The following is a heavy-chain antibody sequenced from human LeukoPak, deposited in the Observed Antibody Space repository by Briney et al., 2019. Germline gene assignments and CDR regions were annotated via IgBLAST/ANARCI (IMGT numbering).Heavy chain of an antibody. D-gene: IGHD1-26*01. CDR1: GYIFTDYY. V-gene: IGHV1-8*02. CDR3: ARVPYSGYYYYMDV. Sequence: ASVKVSCKASGYIFTDYYMHWVRQATGQGLEWMGWMNPNGGNTGYARKFQGRVTMTRNTSISTAYMELSSLRSEDTAVYYCARVPYSGYYYYMDVWGKGTTVTISS. CDR2: MNPNGGNT. J-gene: IGHJ6*03.